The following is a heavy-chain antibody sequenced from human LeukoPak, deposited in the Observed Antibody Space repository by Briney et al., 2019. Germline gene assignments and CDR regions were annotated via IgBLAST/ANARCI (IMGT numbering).Heavy chain of an antibody. Sequence: GGSLRLSCAASGFTFDDYAMHWVRQAPGKGLEWVSGISWNGGTIGYADSVKGRFTISRDNAKNSLYLQMNSLRAEDTALYYCARVREGYGNYGVIDYWGQGTLVTVSS. CDR2: ISWNGGTI. J-gene: IGHJ4*02. CDR3: ARVREGYGNYGVIDY. D-gene: IGHD4-11*01. V-gene: IGHV3-9*01. CDR1: GFTFDDYA.